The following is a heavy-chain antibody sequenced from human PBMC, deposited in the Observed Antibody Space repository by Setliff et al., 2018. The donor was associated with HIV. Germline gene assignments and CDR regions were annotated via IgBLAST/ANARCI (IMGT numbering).Heavy chain of an antibody. CDR1: GLIFSSYE. Sequence: PGGSLRLSCAASGLIFSSYEMNWVRQAPGKGLEWISFIGGHGSIIHYAGSVKGRFTISRDNAKNSVYLQMHSLRVEDTAVYYCAAVPWGHSSLIIDHWGQGTPVTGSS. V-gene: IGHV3-48*03. CDR2: IGGHGSII. CDR3: AAVPWGHSSLIIDH. J-gene: IGHJ4*02. D-gene: IGHD3-16*01.